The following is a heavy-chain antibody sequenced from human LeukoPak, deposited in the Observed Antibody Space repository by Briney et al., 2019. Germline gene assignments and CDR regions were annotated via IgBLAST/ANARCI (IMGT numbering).Heavy chain of an antibody. CDR3: ARDPYSGGYGPYYYYYMDV. CDR2: ITSSSAYT. D-gene: IGHD1-26*01. V-gene: IGHV3-21*01. Sequence: GGSLRLSCAASGFTFSIYNMNWVRQAPGKALEWVSSITSSSAYTYYADSVKGRYTTSRDNAQNSLYLQMNSLRAEDTAVYYCARDPYSGGYGPYYYYYMDVWGKGTTVTISS. CDR1: GFTFSIYN. J-gene: IGHJ6*03.